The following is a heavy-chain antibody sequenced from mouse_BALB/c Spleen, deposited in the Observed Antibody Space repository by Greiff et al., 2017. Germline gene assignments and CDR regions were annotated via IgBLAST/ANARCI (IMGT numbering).Heavy chain of an antibody. CDR3: ARHSCSFDY. J-gene: IGHJ2*01. CDR2: ISNGGGST. V-gene: IGHV5-12-2*01. Sequence: EVQLVESGGGLVQPGGSLKLSCAASGFTFSSYTMSWVRQTPEKRLEWVAYISNGGGSTYYPDTVKGRFTISRDNAKNTLYLQMSSLKSEDTAMYYCARHSCSFDYWGQGTTLTVSS. CDR1: GFTFSSYT.